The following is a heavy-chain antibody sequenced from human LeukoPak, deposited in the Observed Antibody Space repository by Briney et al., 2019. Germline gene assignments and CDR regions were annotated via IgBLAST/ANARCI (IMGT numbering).Heavy chain of an antibody. CDR3: ARGGGIVGASNRYYYYYMDV. Sequence: GRSLRLSCAASGFTFDDYAMHWVRQTPGKGLEWVSGINWNSGSIDYADSVKGRFTISRDNAKNSLYLQMNNLRAGDTALYYCARGGGIVGASNRYYYYYMDVWGKGPPATISS. CDR2: INWNSGSI. D-gene: IGHD1-26*01. V-gene: IGHV3-9*01. CDR1: GFTFDDYA. J-gene: IGHJ6*03.